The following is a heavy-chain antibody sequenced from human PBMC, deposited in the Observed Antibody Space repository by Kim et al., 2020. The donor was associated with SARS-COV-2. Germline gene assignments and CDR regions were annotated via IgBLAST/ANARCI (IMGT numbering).Heavy chain of an antibody. D-gene: IGHD2-8*02. CDR3: ARQVEDPENYCTGGVCYSGWFDP. V-gene: IGHV4-31*03. J-gene: IGHJ5*02. Sequence: SETLSLTCTVSGGSISSGGYYWSWIRQHPGKGLEWIGYIYYSGSTYYNPSLKSRVTISVDTSKNQFSLKLSSVTAADTAVYYCARQVEDPENYCTGGVCYSGWFDPWGQGTLVTVSS. CDR1: GGSISSGGYY. CDR2: IYYSGST.